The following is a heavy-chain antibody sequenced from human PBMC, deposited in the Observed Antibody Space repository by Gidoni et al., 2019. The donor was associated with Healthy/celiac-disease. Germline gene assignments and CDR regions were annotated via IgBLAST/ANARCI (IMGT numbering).Heavy chain of an antibody. J-gene: IGHJ4*02. D-gene: IGHD1-20*01. CDR3: TTERGITGTTEFDY. CDR1: GFTFRTAW. Sequence: EVQLVESGGGLVKPGGSLRLSCAASGFTFRTAWMSWVRQAPGKGLEWVGRIKSKTDGGTTDYAAPVKGRFTISRDDSKNTLYLQMNSLKTEDTAVYYCTTERGITGTTEFDYWGQGTLVTVSS. V-gene: IGHV3-15*01. CDR2: IKSKTDGGTT.